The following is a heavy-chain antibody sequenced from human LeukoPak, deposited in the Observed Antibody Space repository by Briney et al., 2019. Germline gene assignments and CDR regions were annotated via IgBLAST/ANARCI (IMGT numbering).Heavy chain of an antibody. V-gene: IGHV3-23*01. CDR1: GFTFSSYA. CDR3: AASGYSSGWYYY. CDR2: LSGIGGST. J-gene: IGHJ4*02. Sequence: GGSLRLSCAASGFTFSSYAMSWVRQAPGKGLEWVSALSGIGGSTYYADSVKGRFTISRDNSKNTLYLQMNSLRAEDTAVYYCAASGYSSGWYYYWGQGTLVTVSS. D-gene: IGHD6-19*01.